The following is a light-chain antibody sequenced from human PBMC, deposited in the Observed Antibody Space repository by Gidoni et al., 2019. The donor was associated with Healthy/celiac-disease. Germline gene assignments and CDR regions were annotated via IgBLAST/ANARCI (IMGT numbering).Light chain of an antibody. CDR2: DAS. V-gene: IGKV1-13*02. Sequence: AIQLTQSPSSLSASVGDRVTITCRASQGISSALAWYQQIPGKAPKLLIYDASSLESGVPSRFSGSGSGTDFTLTISSLQPEDFATYYCQQFNSFLTFGGGTKVEIE. CDR1: QGISSA. J-gene: IGKJ4*01. CDR3: QQFNSFLT.